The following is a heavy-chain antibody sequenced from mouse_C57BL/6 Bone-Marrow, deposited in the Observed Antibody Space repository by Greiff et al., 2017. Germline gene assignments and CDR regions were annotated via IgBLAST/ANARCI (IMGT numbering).Heavy chain of an antibody. V-gene: IGHV1-81*01. D-gene: IGHD1-1*01. J-gene: IGHJ2*01. CDR1: GYTFTSYG. CDR3: AAPGYGRDFDY. CDR2: IYPRSGNT. Sequence: VKLQESGAELARPGASVKLSCKASGYTFTSYGISWVKQRTGQGLEWIGEIYPRSGNTYYNEKFKGKATLTADKSSSTAYMELRSLTSEDSAVYFCAAPGYGRDFDYWGQGTTLTVSS.